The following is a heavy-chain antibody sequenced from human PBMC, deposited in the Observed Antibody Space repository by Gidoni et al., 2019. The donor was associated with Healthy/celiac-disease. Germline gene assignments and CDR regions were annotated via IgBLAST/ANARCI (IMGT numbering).Heavy chain of an antibody. J-gene: IGHJ6*03. Sequence: QSTLKESGPTLVKPTQTLTLTCTFAGFSLSTSGVGVGWIRQPPGKALEWLALIYWDDDKRYSPSLKSRLTITKDTSKNQVVLTMTNMDPVDTATYYCAQIEHSSSLGYYYYMDVWGKGTTVTVSS. CDR3: AQIEHSSSLGYYYYMDV. CDR1: GFSLSTSGVG. CDR2: IYWDDDK. D-gene: IGHD6-6*01. V-gene: IGHV2-5*02.